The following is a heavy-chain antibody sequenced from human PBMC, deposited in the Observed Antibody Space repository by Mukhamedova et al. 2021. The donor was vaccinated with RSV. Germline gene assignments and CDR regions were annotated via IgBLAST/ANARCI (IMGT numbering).Heavy chain of an antibody. CDR1: SSYV. CDR3: ARDYYDFWSGYYDY. V-gene: IGHV3-30*01. Sequence: SSYVMHWVRQAPGKGLEWVALISYDGSNKYYADSVKGRFTISRDNSKNTLYLQMNSLRVEDTAVYYCARDYYDFWSGYYDYWGQG. D-gene: IGHD3-3*01. J-gene: IGHJ4*02. CDR2: ISYDGSNK.